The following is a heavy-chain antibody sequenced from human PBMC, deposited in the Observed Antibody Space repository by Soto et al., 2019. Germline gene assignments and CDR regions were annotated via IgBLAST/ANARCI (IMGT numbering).Heavy chain of an antibody. CDR2: ISSRSTNI. D-gene: IGHD6-19*01. Sequence: PGGSLRLSCVVSGLTFRRYIMAWVRPSQGRGLEWVASISSRSTNIDYADSVKGRFTISRDNAKNLVSLQVRSLRGEDTALYYCAKFTEPGYSSIWYYFEYWGQGTPVTVSS. CDR3: AKFTEPGYSSIWYYFEY. CDR1: GLTFRRYI. J-gene: IGHJ4*02. V-gene: IGHV3-21*06.